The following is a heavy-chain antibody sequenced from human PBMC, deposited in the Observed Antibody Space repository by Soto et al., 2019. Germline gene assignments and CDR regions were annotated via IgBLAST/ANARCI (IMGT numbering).Heavy chain of an antibody. CDR1: GGSFSPYF. V-gene: IGHV4-34*01. CDR2: VRHTGST. Sequence: SETLSLTCAVYGGSFSPYFWTWIRQPPGKGLEWIGEVRHTGSTNYNPSLKSRATISVDASKNQFSLNLTSVTAADTAVYFCARGRRAAGSQNWFDPWGQGTPVTVSS. J-gene: IGHJ5*02. CDR3: ARGRRAAGSQNWFDP. D-gene: IGHD6-13*01.